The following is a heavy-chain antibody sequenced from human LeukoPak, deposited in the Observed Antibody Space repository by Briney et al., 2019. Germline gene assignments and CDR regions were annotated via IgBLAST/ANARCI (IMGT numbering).Heavy chain of an antibody. CDR1: GYTFTGYY. V-gene: IGHV1-2*02. D-gene: IGHD7-27*01. CDR2: INPNSGGT. Sequence: RWASVKVSCKSSGYTFTGYYMHWVRQAPGQGLEWMGWINPNSGGTNYAQKFQGRVTMTRDTSISTAYMELSRLRSDDTAVYYCAREWGDLGSREAFDYWGQGTLVTVSS. J-gene: IGHJ4*02. CDR3: AREWGDLGSREAFDY.